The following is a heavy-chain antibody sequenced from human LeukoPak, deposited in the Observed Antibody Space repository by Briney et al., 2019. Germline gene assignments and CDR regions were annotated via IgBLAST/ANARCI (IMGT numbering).Heavy chain of an antibody. V-gene: IGHV4-38-2*02. CDR3: ARQVIPGWFDP. CDR1: GYSISSGYY. Sequence: PSETLSLTCTVSGYSISSGYYWGWIRQPPGKGLEWIGSIYHSGRTFYNPSLKSRVTISVDTSKNQFSLKLSSVSAADTAVYYCARQVIPGWFDPWGQGTLVTVSS. D-gene: IGHD2-21*01. CDR2: IYHSGRT. J-gene: IGHJ5*02.